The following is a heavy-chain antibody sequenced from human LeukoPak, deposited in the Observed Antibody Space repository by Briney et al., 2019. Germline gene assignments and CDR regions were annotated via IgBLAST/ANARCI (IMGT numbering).Heavy chain of an antibody. D-gene: IGHD3-10*01. CDR2: ISYDGSNK. CDR3: AKDRTLYYYGSGDDAFDI. J-gene: IGHJ3*02. V-gene: IGHV3-30*04. CDR1: GFTFSSYA. Sequence: GGSLRLSCAASGFTFSSYAMHWVRQAPGKGLEWVAVISYDGSNKYYADSVKGRFTISRDNSKNTLYLQMNSLRAEDTAVYYCAKDRTLYYYGSGDDAFDIWGQGTMVTVSS.